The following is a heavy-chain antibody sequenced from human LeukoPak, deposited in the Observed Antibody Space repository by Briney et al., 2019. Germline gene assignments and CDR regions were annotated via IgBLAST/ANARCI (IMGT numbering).Heavy chain of an antibody. D-gene: IGHD5-12*01. Sequence: PGGSLRISCEASGFSFSTYWMTWVRQAPGKGLEWVANIKQDGSEKSYEDSVKGRFTISRDNAKNSLYLQMNSLRAEDTAVYYCAKDKEWLRSSIFHYWGQGNLVTVSS. J-gene: IGHJ4*02. V-gene: IGHV3-7*03. CDR3: AKDKEWLRSSIFHY. CDR1: GFSFSTYW. CDR2: IKQDGSEK.